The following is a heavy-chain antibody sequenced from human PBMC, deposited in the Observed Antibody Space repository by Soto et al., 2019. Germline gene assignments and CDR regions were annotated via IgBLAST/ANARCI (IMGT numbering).Heavy chain of an antibody. Sequence: SETLSLTCTVSGGSISSSSYYWGWIRQPPGKGLEWIGSIYYSGSTYYNPSLKSRVTISVDTSKNQFSLKLSSVTAADTAVYYCATTYYDILTGYGYYLDYWGQGTLVTVSS. V-gene: IGHV4-39*01. D-gene: IGHD3-9*01. CDR3: ATTYYDILTGYGYYLDY. J-gene: IGHJ4*02. CDR2: IYYSGST. CDR1: GGSISSSSYY.